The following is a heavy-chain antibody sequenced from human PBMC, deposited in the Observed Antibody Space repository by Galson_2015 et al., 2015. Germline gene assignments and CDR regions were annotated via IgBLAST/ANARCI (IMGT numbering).Heavy chain of an antibody. J-gene: IGHJ4*02. CDR3: ARAGALHESNEEDY. CDR2: IIPIFGTA. CDR1: GGTFSSYA. Sequence: SVKVSCKASGGTFSSYAISWVRQAPGQGLEWMGGIIPIFGTANYAQKFQGRVTITADTSVSTAYLQISSLKAEDTAVYYCARAGALHESNEEDYWGQGTLVTVSS. D-gene: IGHD3-10*01. V-gene: IGHV1-69*06.